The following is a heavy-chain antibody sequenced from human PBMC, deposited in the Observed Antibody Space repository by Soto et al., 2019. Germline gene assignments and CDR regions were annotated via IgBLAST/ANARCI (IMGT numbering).Heavy chain of an antibody. CDR1: GGTFSSYT. Sequence: QVQLVQSGAEVKKPGSSVKVSCKASGGTFSSYTISWVRQAPGQGLEWMGRIIPILGIANYAQKFQGRVTITADKSASTAYMELSSLRSEDTAVYYCARAGHPYGDYVDYFDYWGQGTLVTVSS. V-gene: IGHV1-69*02. J-gene: IGHJ4*02. D-gene: IGHD4-17*01. CDR3: ARAGHPYGDYVDYFDY. CDR2: IIPILGIA.